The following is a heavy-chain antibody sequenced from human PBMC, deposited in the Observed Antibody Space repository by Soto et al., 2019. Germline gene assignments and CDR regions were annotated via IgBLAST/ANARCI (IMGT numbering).Heavy chain of an antibody. CDR2: LFHSGST. CDR3: ARAGGYSYGEQNFDY. D-gene: IGHD5-18*01. J-gene: IGHJ4*02. CDR1: GASIRGHY. V-gene: IGHV4-59*11. Sequence: ETLSLTCTVSGASIRGHYWSWIRQFPGKGLQWIGYLFHSGSTKYSPSLKSRVTISGDTLQNQFSLNLSSVTAADTAVYYCARAGGYSYGEQNFDYWGQGTLVTVSS.